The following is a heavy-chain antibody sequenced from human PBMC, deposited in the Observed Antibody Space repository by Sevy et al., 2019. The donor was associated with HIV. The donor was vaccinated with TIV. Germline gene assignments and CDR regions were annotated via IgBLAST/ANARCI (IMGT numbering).Heavy chain of an antibody. V-gene: IGHV4-59*08. Sequence: SETLSLTCTVSGGSITSLYWNWIRQPPGKGLEWIANIYYNGHINYNPSLKSRVTLSLDTSKNQFPLRLSSVPAADTAMYYCAGENAWGRGYSWGQGTLVTVSS. J-gene: IGHJ4*02. CDR3: AGENAWGRGYS. CDR1: GGSITSLY. CDR2: IYYNGHI. D-gene: IGHD1-26*01.